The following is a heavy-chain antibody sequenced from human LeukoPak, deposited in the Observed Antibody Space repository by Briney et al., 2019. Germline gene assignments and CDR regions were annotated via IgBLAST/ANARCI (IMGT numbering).Heavy chain of an antibody. V-gene: IGHV3-30*03. CDR3: ARDLPEWELRSPASFAPAFDI. Sequence: AGGSLRLSCAASGFTFSSYGMHWVRQAPGKGLEWVAVISYDGSNKYYADSVKGRFTISRDNSKNTLYLQMNSLRAEDTAVYYCARDLPEWELRSPASFAPAFDIWGQGTMVTVSS. J-gene: IGHJ3*02. CDR1: GFTFSSYG. D-gene: IGHD1-26*01. CDR2: ISYDGSNK.